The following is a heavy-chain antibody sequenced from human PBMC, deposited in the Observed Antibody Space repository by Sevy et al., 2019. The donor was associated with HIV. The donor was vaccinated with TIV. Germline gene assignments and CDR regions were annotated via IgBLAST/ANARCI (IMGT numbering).Heavy chain of an antibody. CDR2: ISGSGGRT. Sequence: GGSLRLSCKASGFNFNNYAMSWVRQAPGKGLEWVSNISGSGGRTYTAESVRGRLTISRDNSKRTVYLQMKSLRGDDTAIYYCAKDPYSSGEYFQKWGQGARVTVSS. J-gene: IGHJ1*01. D-gene: IGHD3-22*01. V-gene: IGHV3-23*01. CDR3: AKDPYSSGEYFQK. CDR1: GFNFNNYA.